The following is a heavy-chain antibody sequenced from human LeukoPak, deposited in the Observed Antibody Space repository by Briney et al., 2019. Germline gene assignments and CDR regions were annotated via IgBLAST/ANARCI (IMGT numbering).Heavy chain of an antibody. J-gene: IGHJ6*02. CDR3: ARDRLRFLEYYGMDV. V-gene: IGHV3-7*01. CDR2: IKQDGSEK. Sequence: GGSLRLSCAASGFTFSSYWMSWVRQAPGKGLEWVANIKQDGSEKYYVDSVKGRFTISRDNAKNSLYLQMNSLRAEDTAVYYCARDRLRFLEYYGMDVWGQGTTVTVSS. D-gene: IGHD3-3*01. CDR1: GFTFSSYW.